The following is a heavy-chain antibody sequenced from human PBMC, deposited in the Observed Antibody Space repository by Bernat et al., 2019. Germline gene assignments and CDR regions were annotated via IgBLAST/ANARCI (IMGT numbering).Heavy chain of an antibody. D-gene: IGHD3-22*01. CDR1: GFTFSSYW. Sequence: VQLVESGGGLVQPGGSLRLSCAASGFTFSSYWMSWVRQAPGKGLEWVAVISYDGSNKYYADSVKGRFTISRDNSKNTLYLQMNSLRAEDTAVYYCAKTRGPYDSSGYYYGGGFDYWGQGTLVTVSS. CDR3: AKTRGPYDSSGYYYGGGFDY. J-gene: IGHJ4*02. CDR2: ISYDGSNK. V-gene: IGHV3-30*18.